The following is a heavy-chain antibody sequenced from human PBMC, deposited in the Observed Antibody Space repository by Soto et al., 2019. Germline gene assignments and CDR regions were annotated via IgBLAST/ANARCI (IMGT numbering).Heavy chain of an antibody. J-gene: IGHJ6*02. D-gene: IGHD2-2*01. Sequence: PGESLKISCKGSGYSFTSYWIGWVRQMPGKGLEWMGIIYPGDSDTRYSPSFQGQVTISADKSISTAYLQWSSLKASDTAMYYCARQSVVVPAATYYYYGMDVWGQGTTVTVSS. CDR1: GYSFTSYW. CDR2: IYPGDSDT. V-gene: IGHV5-51*01. CDR3: ARQSVVVPAATYYYYGMDV.